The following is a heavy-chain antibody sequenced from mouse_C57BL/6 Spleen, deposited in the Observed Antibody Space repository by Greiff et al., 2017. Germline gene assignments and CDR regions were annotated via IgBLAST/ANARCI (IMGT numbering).Heavy chain of an antibody. J-gene: IGHJ4*01. CDR2: IDPSDSYT. D-gene: IGHD1-1*01. V-gene: IGHV1-69*01. CDR1: GYTFTSYW. Sequence: QVQLQQPGAELVMPGASVKLSCKASGYTFTSYWMHWVKQRPGQGLEWIGEIDPSDSYTNYKQKFKGKSTLTVDKSSSTAYMQLSSLTSEDSAVYYCARGGYYYGSSYSYAMDYWGQGTSVTVSS. CDR3: ARGGYYYGSSYSYAMDY.